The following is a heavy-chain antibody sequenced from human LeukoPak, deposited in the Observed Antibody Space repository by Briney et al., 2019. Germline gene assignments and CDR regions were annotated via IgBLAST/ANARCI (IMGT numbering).Heavy chain of an antibody. J-gene: IGHJ5*02. CDR3: ARLWAVGATSEVDP. CDR2: IYHSGST. V-gene: IGHV4-38-2*02. Sequence: PSETLSLTCTVSGYSISSGYYWGWIRQPPGKGLEWIGSIYHSGSTYYNPSLKSRVTISVDTSKNQFSLKLSSVTAADTAVYYCARLWAVGATSEVDPWGQGTLVTVSS. CDR1: GYSISSGYY. D-gene: IGHD1-26*01.